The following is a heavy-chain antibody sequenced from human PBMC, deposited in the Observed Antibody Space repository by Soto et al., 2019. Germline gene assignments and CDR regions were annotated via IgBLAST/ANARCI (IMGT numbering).Heavy chain of an antibody. Sequence: LRLSCAASGFTFSRYGMHWVRQAPGKGLEWVALICNDGIRNVYVDSVKGRFTISRDNSKNTLDLQMNSLRAADTAVYYCARDDDYEANQLENWCPGTLATVYS. J-gene: IGHJ4*02. V-gene: IGHV3-33*08. D-gene: IGHD3-22*01. CDR2: ICNDGIRN. CDR1: GFTFSRYG. CDR3: ARDDDYEANQLEN.